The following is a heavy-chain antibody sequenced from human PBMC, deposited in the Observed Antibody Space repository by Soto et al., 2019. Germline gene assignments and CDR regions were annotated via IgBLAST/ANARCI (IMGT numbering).Heavy chain of an antibody. CDR1: GYTFTSYG. V-gene: IGHV1-18*04. CDR2: ISAYNGNT. CDR3: VRSYYDFWSGPYYFDY. D-gene: IGHD3-3*01. Sequence: QVQLVQSGAEVKKPGASVKVSCKASGYTFTSYGINWVRQAPGQGLEWMGWISAYNGNTNYAQKLQGRVTMTTDTSTSTAYMELRSLRSDDTAVYYCVRSYYDFWSGPYYFDYWGQGTLVTVSS. J-gene: IGHJ4*02.